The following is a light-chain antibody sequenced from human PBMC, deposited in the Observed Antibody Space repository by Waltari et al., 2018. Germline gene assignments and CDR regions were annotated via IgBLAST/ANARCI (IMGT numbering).Light chain of an antibody. CDR2: GNR. V-gene: IGLV1-40*01. CDR1: SSNTGAGYD. Sequence: QSVLTQPPSVPGAPGQRVTISCTGSSSNTGAGYDVHWYQQLPGTAPKLLFYGNRNRPSGVPDRFSVSKSGTSASLAITGLQAEDEADYYCQSYDSSLSGVVFGGGTKLTVL. J-gene: IGLJ2*01. CDR3: QSYDSSLSGVV.